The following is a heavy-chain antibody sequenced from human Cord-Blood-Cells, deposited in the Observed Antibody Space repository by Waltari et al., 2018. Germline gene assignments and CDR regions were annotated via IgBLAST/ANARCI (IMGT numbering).Heavy chain of an antibody. CDR1: GFTVSSHY. V-gene: IGHV3-53*02. J-gene: IGHJ6*02. CDR3: AREGMVGATYYYGMDV. CDR2: IYSGGST. D-gene: IGHD1-26*01. Sequence: EVQLVETGGGLIQPGGSLRLSCAASGFTVSSHYMSWVRQAPGEGLEWVSVIYSGGSTYCADSVKGRFTISRDNSKNTLYLQMNSLRAEDTAVYYCAREGMVGATYYYGMDVWGQGTTVTVSS.